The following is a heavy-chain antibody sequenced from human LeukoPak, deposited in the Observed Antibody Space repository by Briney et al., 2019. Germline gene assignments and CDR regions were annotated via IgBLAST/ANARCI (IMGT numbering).Heavy chain of an antibody. CDR2: IIPIFGTA. Sequence: GSSVKVSCKASGGTFSSYAISWVRQAPGQGLEWMGGIIPIFGTANYAQKFQGRVTITTDESTSTAYMELSSLRSEDTAVYYCARSTTYDSDAFDIWSQGTMVTVSS. V-gene: IGHV1-69*05. CDR1: GGTFSSYA. J-gene: IGHJ3*02. CDR3: ARSTTYDSDAFDI. D-gene: IGHD3-3*01.